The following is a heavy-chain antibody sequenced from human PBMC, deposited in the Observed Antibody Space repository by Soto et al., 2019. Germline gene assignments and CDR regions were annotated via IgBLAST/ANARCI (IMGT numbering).Heavy chain of an antibody. D-gene: IGHD3-22*01. CDR2: INPNSGGT. J-gene: IGHJ4*02. CDR1: GYIFTDYY. CDR3: ATGYYDSSGYYQAYFDY. V-gene: IGHV1-2*06. Sequence: GASVKVSCKASGYIFTDYYMHWVRQAPGQELGWMGRINPNSGGTIYAQKFQGRVTMTEDTSTNTAYMELSSLRSEDTAVYYCATGYYDSSGYYQAYFDYWGQGTLVTVSS.